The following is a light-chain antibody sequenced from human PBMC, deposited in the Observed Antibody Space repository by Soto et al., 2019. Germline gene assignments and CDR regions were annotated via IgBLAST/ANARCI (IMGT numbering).Light chain of an antibody. J-gene: IGKJ1*01. V-gene: IGKV1-5*01. CDR1: QSISGW. CDR3: QPYNSYGT. CDR2: DAD. Sequence: DIQITQAPSTLSSSVGDRVTITCLSSQSISGWLAWYQQKPGKGPKLLIYDADSLESGVPSRFSGSGSGTEFTLTISRLHPDDFATYYCQPYNSYGTFGQGTKV.